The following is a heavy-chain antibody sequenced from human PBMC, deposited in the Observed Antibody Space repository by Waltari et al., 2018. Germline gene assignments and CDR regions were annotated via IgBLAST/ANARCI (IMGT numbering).Heavy chain of an antibody. CDR2: IDPNSGVT. CDR1: EYHFTAYF. CDR3: ARGPSTGAFDY. Sequence: QVQLVQSGAEVKRPGASVTVSCKPSEYHFTAYFIHWVRQAPQGLEWMGWIDPNSGVTNYEQKFQGRVTMTRDTSISTTYMDLSNLRSDDTAVYYCARGPSTGAFDYWGQGTLVTVSS. J-gene: IGHJ4*02. V-gene: IGHV1-2*02.